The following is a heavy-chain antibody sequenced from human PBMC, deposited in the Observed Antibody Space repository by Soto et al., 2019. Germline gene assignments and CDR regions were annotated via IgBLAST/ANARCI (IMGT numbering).Heavy chain of an antibody. CDR1: GNSMSSSNW. Sequence: PSETLSLTCSVSGNSMSSSNWWSWVRQPPGKGLEWIGYIYYSGSTNYNPSLKSRVTISVDTSKNQFSLKLSSVTAADTAVYYCARAPRGNYGYPSYFDYWGQGTLVTVSS. CDR2: IYYSGST. D-gene: IGHD3-10*01. J-gene: IGHJ4*02. CDR3: ARAPRGNYGYPSYFDY. V-gene: IGHV4-4*02.